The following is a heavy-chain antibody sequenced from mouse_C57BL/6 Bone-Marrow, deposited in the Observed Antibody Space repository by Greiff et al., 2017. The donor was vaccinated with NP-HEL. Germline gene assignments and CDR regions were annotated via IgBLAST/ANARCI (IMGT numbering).Heavy chain of an antibody. CDR1: GFNIKDDY. CDR2: IDPENGDT. CDR3: TTPDYYGSSYGTWFAY. Sequence: EVQLQQSGAELVRPGASVKLSCTASGFNIKDDYMHWVKQRPEQGLEWIGWIDPENGDTEYASKFKGKATITADTSSNTAYLQLSSLTSEDTAVYYCTTPDYYGSSYGTWFAYWGQGTLVTVSA. V-gene: IGHV14-4*01. J-gene: IGHJ3*01. D-gene: IGHD1-1*01.